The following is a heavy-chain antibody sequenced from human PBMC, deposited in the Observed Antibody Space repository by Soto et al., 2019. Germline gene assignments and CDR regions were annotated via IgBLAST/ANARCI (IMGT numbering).Heavy chain of an antibody. J-gene: IGHJ4*02. CDR2: IIPIFGTA. Sequence: SVKVSCKASGGTFSSYAISWARQAPGQGLEWMGGIIPIFGTANYAQKFQGRVTITADESTSTAYMELSSLRSEDTAVYYCARETPSIAVAGFIFDYWGQGTLVTVSS. V-gene: IGHV1-69*13. D-gene: IGHD6-19*01. CDR1: GGTFSSYA. CDR3: ARETPSIAVAGFIFDY.